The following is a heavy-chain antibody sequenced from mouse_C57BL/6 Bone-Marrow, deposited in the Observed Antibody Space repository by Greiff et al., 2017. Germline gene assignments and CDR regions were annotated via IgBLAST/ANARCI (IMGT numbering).Heavy chain of an antibody. CDR2: ISNGGGST. CDR1: GFTFSDYY. V-gene: IGHV5-12*01. CDR3: ARVPY. Sequence: EVQLVESGGGLVQPGGSLKLSCAASGFTFSDYYMYWVRQTPEKRLEWVAYISNGGGSTYYPDTVKGRFTISRDNAKNTLYLQMSRLKSEDTAMYYCARVPYWGQGTLVTVSA. J-gene: IGHJ3*01.